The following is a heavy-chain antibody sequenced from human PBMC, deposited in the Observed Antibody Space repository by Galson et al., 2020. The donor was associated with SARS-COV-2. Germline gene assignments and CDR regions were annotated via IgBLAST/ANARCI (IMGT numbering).Heavy chain of an antibody. J-gene: IGHJ4*02. CDR2: IERESDGGTT. CDR1: GFTVSNAW. V-gene: IGHV3-15*04. Sequence: GGSLRLSCAASGFTVSNAWMIWVRQAPGKGPEWVARIERESDGGTTDYAAPVKGRFTISRDDSKNTLYLQINSLETEDTAVYYCIALYLGYWGQGTLVTVSS. CDR3: IALYLGY. D-gene: IGHD2-21*01.